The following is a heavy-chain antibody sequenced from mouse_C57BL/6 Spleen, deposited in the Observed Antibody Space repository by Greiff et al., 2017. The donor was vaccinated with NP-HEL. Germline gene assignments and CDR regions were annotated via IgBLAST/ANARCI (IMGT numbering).Heavy chain of an antibody. Sequence: VQLQQSGAELVKPGASVKLSCKASGYTFTEYTIHWVKQRSGQGLEWIGWFYPGSGSIKYNEKFKDKATLTADKSSSTVYMELSRLTSEDSAVYFCARHGEIYYGNYVGGFDYWGQGTTLTVSS. D-gene: IGHD2-1*01. J-gene: IGHJ2*01. CDR2: FYPGSGSI. CDR1: GYTFTEYT. V-gene: IGHV1-62-2*01. CDR3: ARHGEIYYGNYVGGFDY.